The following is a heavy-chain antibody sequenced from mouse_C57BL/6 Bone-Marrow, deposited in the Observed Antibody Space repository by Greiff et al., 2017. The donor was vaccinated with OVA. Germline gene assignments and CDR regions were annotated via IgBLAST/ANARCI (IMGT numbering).Heavy chain of an antibody. V-gene: IGHV1-55*01. CDR2: IYPGSGST. Sequence: VQLQQPGAELVKPGASVKMSCKASGYTFTSYWITWVKQRPGQGLEWIGDIYPGSGSTNYNEKFKSKATLPVDTSSSTAYMQLSSLTSGDSAVYYCARGYCGSDWFAYWGQGTLVTVSA. J-gene: IGHJ3*01. CDR3: ARGYCGSDWFAY. CDR1: GYTFTSYW. D-gene: IGHD1-1*01.